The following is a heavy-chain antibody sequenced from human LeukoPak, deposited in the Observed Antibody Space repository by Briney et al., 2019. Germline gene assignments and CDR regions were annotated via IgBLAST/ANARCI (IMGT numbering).Heavy chain of an antibody. J-gene: IGHJ3*02. CDR1: GGSISSGGYY. CDR2: IYYSGST. V-gene: IGHV4-31*03. CDR3: ASYYYDSSGYLRSGAFDI. Sequence: PSETLSLTCTVSGGSISSGGYYWSWTRQHPGKGLEWIGYIYYSGSTYYNPSLKSRVTISVDTSKNQFSLKLSSVTAADTAVYYCASYYYDSSGYLRSGAFDIWGQGTMVTVSS. D-gene: IGHD3-22*01.